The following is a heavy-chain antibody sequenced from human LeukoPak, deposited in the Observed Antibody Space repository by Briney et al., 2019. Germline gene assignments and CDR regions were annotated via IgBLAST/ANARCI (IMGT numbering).Heavy chain of an antibody. V-gene: IGHV4-38-2*02. D-gene: IGHD5-24*01. Sequence: PSETLSLTCTVSGYSISSGYYWGWIRQPPGKGLEWIGSIYHSGSTYYNPSLKSRVTISVDTSKNQFSLKLSSVTAADTAVYYCARPWSMATMDAFDIWGQGTMVTVSS. CDR3: ARPWSMATMDAFDI. CDR2: IYHSGST. CDR1: GYSISSGYY. J-gene: IGHJ3*02.